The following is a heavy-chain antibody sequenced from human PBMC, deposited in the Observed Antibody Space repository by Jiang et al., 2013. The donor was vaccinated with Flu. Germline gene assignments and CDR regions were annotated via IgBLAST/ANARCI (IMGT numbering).Heavy chain of an antibody. J-gene: IGHJ6*02. D-gene: IGHD4-17*01. V-gene: IGHV4-34*01. CDR2: INHSGST. CDR3: ARWTRGDYGDYLYYYGMDV. Sequence: LLKPSETLSLTCAVYGGSFSGYYWSWIRQPPGKGLEWIGEINHSGSTNYNPSLKSRVTISVDTSKNQFSLKLSSVTAADTAVYYCARWTRGDYGDYLYYYGMDVWGQGTTVTVSS. CDR1: GGSFSGYY.